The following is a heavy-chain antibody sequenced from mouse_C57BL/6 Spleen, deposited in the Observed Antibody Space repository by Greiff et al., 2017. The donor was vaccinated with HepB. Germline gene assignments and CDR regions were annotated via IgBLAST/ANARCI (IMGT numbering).Heavy chain of an antibody. D-gene: IGHD2-4*01. CDR1: GYTFTSYW. CDR2: IYPSDSET. J-gene: IGHJ2*01. V-gene: IGHV1-61*01. CDR3: ARHYDYDGFDY. Sequence: VQLQQPGAELVRPGSSVKLSCKASGYTFTSYWMDWVKQRPGQGLEWIGNIYPSDSETHYNQKFKDKATLTVDKSSSTAYMQLSSLTSEDSAVYYCARHYDYDGFDYWGQGTTLTVSS.